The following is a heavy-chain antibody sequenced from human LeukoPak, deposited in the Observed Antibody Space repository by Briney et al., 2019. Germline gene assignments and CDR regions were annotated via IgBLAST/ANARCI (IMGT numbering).Heavy chain of an antibody. D-gene: IGHD3-22*01. CDR1: TFTFSDYG. Sequence: GGSLRLSCIGSTFTFSDYGMHWVRQAPGKGLEWVVFIRYDGTKTYYADSAKGRFTISRDNSKNTLYLEMNSLRAEDTAVYYCARDGVVVYFDYWGQGTLVTVSS. CDR3: ARDGVVVYFDY. J-gene: IGHJ4*02. V-gene: IGHV3-30*02. CDR2: IRYDGTKT.